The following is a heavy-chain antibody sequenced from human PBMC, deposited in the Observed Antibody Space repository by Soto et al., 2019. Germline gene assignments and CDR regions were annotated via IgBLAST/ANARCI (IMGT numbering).Heavy chain of an antibody. V-gene: IGHV1-58*01. J-gene: IGHJ6*02. CDR3: AGQKGGRYYDSSGYYYYYYYYGMDV. CDR1: GFTFTSSA. D-gene: IGHD3-22*01. Sequence: ASVKVSCKASGFTFTSSAVQWVRQARGQRLEWIGWIAVGSGNTNYAQKFQERVTITRDMSTSTAYMELSSLRSEDTAVYYCAGQKGGRYYDSSGYYYYYYYYGMDVWGQGTTVTVSS. CDR2: IAVGSGNT.